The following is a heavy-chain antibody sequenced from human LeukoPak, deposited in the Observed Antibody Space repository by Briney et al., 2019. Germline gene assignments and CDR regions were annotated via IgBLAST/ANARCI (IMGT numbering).Heavy chain of an antibody. Sequence: GGSLRLSCAASGFTFSSYDMHWVRQATGKGLEWVSAIGTAGDTYYPGSVKGRFTISRENAKNSLYLQMNSLRAEDTAVYYCARGHHTRGLYDYWGQGTLVTVSS. CDR2: IGTAGDT. CDR1: GFTFSSYD. D-gene: IGHD3-10*01. J-gene: IGHJ4*02. V-gene: IGHV3-13*01. CDR3: ARGHHTRGLYDY.